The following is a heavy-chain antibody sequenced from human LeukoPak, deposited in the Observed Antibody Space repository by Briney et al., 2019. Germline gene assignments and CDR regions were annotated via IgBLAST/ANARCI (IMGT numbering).Heavy chain of an antibody. CDR2: ISGSGGST. D-gene: IGHD6-19*01. Sequence: GGSLRLSCAASGFTFSSYAMSWVRQAPGKGLEWVSAISGSGGSTYYADPVKGRFTISRDNSKNTLYLQMKSPRAEDTAVYYCAKDSGPYSSGSIYFDYWGQGTLVTVSS. CDR3: AKDSGPYSSGSIYFDY. CDR1: GFTFSSYA. J-gene: IGHJ4*02. V-gene: IGHV3-23*01.